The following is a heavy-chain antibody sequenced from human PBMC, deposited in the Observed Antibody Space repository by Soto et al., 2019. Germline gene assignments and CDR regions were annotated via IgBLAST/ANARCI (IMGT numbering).Heavy chain of an antibody. CDR1: GFTFSSYG. J-gene: IGHJ5*02. CDR3: ARDLSRGAPPNNWFDP. CDR2: IWYDGSNK. D-gene: IGHD3-10*01. Sequence: QVQLVESGGGVVQPGRSLRLSCAASGFTFSSYGMHWVRQAPGKGLEWVAGIWYDGSNKYYADSVKGRFTISRDNSKNTLYLQMNSLRAEDTAVYYCARDLSRGAPPNNWFDPWGQGTLVTLSS. V-gene: IGHV3-33*01.